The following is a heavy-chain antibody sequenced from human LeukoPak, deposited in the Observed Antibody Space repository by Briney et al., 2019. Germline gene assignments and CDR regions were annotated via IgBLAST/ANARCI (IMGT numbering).Heavy chain of an antibody. J-gene: IGHJ5*02. CDR2: IYYSGST. CDR1: GGSISSSSYY. V-gene: IGHV4-39*01. D-gene: IGHD3-3*01. CDR3: ARGITILGVRDNWFDP. Sequence: SETLSLTCTVSGGSISSSSYYWGWIRQPPGKGLEWIGSIYYSGSTYYNPSLKSRVTISVDTSKNQFSLKLSSVTAADTAVYYCARGITILGVRDNWFDPWGQGTLVTVSA.